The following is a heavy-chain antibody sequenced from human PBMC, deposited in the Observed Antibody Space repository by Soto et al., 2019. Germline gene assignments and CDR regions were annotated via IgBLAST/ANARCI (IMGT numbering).Heavy chain of an antibody. J-gene: IGHJ4*02. Sequence: EVQLLESGGGLVQPGGSLRLSCAASGFTFGSYGMSWVRQAPGKGLEWVSLISGTGDSSEYGNSVKGRFTISRDYSKTTVFLQMNSLRAEDTAVYFCAKDNGNYGSGSFSHWGQGTLVTVSS. V-gene: IGHV3-23*01. CDR1: GFTFGSYG. CDR2: ISGTGDSS. D-gene: IGHD3-10*01. CDR3: AKDNGNYGSGSFSH.